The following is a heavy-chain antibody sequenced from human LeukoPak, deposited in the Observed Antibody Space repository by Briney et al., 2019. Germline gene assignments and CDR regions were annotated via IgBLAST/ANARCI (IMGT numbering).Heavy chain of an antibody. D-gene: IGHD6-13*01. Sequence: ASVKVSCKASGYTFTSYDINWVRQATGQGLEWMGWMNPNSGNTGYAQKFQGRVTMTRNTSISTAYMELSSLRSEDTAVYYCAIIEGQQLTPAGLSQGSSGYYYGMDVWGQGTTVTVSS. CDR2: MNPNSGNT. V-gene: IGHV1-8*01. CDR3: AIIEGQQLTPAGLSQGSSGYYYGMDV. J-gene: IGHJ6*02. CDR1: GYTFTSYD.